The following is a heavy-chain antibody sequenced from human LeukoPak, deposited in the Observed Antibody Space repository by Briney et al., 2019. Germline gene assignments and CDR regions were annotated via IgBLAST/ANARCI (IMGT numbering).Heavy chain of an antibody. Sequence: SETLSLTCTVSGGSISSYYWSWIRQPPGKGLEWIGYIYYSGSTNYNPSLKSRVTISVDTSKNQLSLKLSSVTAADTAVYYCAIFLAAAGSSIFDYWGQGTLVTVSS. CDR1: GGSISSYY. CDR3: AIFLAAAGSSIFDY. D-gene: IGHD6-13*01. V-gene: IGHV4-59*01. J-gene: IGHJ4*02. CDR2: IYYSGST.